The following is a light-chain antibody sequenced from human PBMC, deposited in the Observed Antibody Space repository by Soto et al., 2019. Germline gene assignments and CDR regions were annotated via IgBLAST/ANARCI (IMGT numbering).Light chain of an antibody. CDR1: SSDVGGYNS. CDR3: SSYAGNNNLV. Sequence: QSALTQPPSASGSPGQSVTISCTGTSSDVGGYNSVSWYQQHPGKAPKLMICEVSKRPSGVPDRFSGSKSGNTASLTVSGLQAEDEADYHCSSYAGNNNLVFGGGTKLTVL. CDR2: EVS. J-gene: IGLJ3*02. V-gene: IGLV2-8*01.